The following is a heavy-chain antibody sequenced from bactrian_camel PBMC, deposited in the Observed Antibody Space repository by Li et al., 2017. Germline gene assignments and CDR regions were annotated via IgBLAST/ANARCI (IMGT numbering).Heavy chain of an antibody. CDR2: IYSGDHST. V-gene: IGHV3S1*01. Sequence: HVQLVESGGGSVQAGGSLTLSCVASEYTRDYCMGWSRQAPGKEREGVALIYSGDHSTYYLDSVKGRFTISLDAAANTLYLQMDSLRPEDTAMYYCAASLGKTYCHAAFFLTRARPNFGYMGQGTQVTVS. J-gene: IGHJ4*01. CDR1: EYTRDYC. D-gene: IGHD5*01.